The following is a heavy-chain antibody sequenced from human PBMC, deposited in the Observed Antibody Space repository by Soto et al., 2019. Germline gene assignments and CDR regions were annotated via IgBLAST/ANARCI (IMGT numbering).Heavy chain of an antibody. J-gene: IGHJ4*02. V-gene: IGHV1-24*01. Sequence: ASAKVTCKVSGYTLTELSMHWVRQAPGKGLEWMGGFDPEDGETIYAQKFQGRVTMTEDTSTDTAYMELSSLRSEDAAVYYCAREVFVGVGATAYWGQGTLVTVSS. CDR1: GYTLTELS. CDR2: FDPEDGET. CDR3: AREVFVGVGATAY. D-gene: IGHD1-26*01.